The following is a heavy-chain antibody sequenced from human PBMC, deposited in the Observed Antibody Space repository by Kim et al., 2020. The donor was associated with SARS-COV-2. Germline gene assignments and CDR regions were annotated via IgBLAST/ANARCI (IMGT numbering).Heavy chain of an antibody. Sequence: GGSLRLSCAASGFTFSSYWMSWVRQAPGKGLEWVANIKQDGSEKYYVDSVKGRFTISRDNAKNSLYLQMNSLRADDTAVYYCARQTVTTKGDWFDPWGQGTLVTVSS. V-gene: IGHV3-7*01. CDR1: GFTFSSYW. J-gene: IGHJ5*02. CDR2: IKQDGSEK. CDR3: ARQTVTTKGDWFDP. D-gene: IGHD4-17*01.